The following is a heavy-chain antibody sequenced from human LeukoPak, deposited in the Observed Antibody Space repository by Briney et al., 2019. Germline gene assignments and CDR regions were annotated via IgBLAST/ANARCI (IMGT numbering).Heavy chain of an antibody. CDR1: GGSISSYY. J-gene: IGHJ4*02. CDR3: ARHNTIFGVLVPLDY. V-gene: IGHV4-4*07. D-gene: IGHD3-3*01. CDR2: IYTSGST. Sequence: SETLSLTCTVSGGSISSYYWSWIRQPAGKGLEWIGRIYTSGSTNYNPSLKSRVTISIDKSKNHFSLNLSSLTAADTAVYYCARHNTIFGVLVPLDYWGQGTLVTVSS.